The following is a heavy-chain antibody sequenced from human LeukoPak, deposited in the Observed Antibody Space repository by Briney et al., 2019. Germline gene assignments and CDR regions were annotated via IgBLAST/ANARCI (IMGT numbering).Heavy chain of an antibody. V-gene: IGHV4-34*01. Sequence: ASETLSLTCAVYGGSFSGYYWSWIRQPPGKGLEWIGEINHSGSTNYNPSLKSRVTISVDTSKNQFSLKLSSVTAADTAVYYCARESPVPAANDFDYWGQGTLVTVSS. CDR2: INHSGST. CDR1: GGSFSGYY. D-gene: IGHD2-2*01. CDR3: ARESPVPAANDFDY. J-gene: IGHJ4*02.